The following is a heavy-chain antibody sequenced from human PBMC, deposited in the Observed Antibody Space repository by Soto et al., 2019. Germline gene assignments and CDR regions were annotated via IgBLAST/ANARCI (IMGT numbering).Heavy chain of an antibody. J-gene: IGHJ4*02. CDR2: TSYTGNT. Sequence: SETLSLTCIVSGGSITSYHWSWIRQFPGKGLEWIAYTSYTGNTNYDPSLQSRVTISMDTSKNQLSLKLTSMTAADTALYYCARTTAVPNSLRSRYFFDYWGQGTLVTVSS. V-gene: IGHV4-59*03. D-gene: IGHD1-7*01. CDR3: ARTTAVPNSLRSRYFFDY. CDR1: GGSITSYH.